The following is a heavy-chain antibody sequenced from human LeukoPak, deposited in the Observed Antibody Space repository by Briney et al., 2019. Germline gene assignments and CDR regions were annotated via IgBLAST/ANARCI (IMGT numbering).Heavy chain of an antibody. V-gene: IGHV3-23*01. CDR3: TTIYDYGDYVQY. CDR2: ISGSGGGT. J-gene: IGHJ4*02. Sequence: GGSLRLSCAASGFTFSSYAMSWVRQAPGEGLEWVSAISGSGGGTYYADSVKGRFTISRDNSKNTLYLQMNSLRAEDTAVYYCTTIYDYGDYVQYWGQGTLVTVSS. CDR1: GFTFSSYA. D-gene: IGHD4-17*01.